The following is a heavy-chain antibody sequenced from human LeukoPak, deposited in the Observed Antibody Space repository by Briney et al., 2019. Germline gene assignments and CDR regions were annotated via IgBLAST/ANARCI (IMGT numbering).Heavy chain of an antibody. Sequence: GGSLRLSCAASGFTFSSYPMSWARQAPGKGLEWVATIKDDGSDKYYVDSVKGRFSISRDNAKSSLYLQMNSLRLEDTAMYYCADLGYSDWGQGTLVTVSS. CDR2: IKDDGSDK. CDR3: ADLGYSD. J-gene: IGHJ4*02. CDR1: GFTFSSYP. D-gene: IGHD5-18*01. V-gene: IGHV3-7*01.